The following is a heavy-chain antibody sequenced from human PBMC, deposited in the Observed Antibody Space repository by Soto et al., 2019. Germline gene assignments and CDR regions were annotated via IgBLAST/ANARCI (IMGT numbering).Heavy chain of an antibody. V-gene: IGHV3-23*01. CDR2: IGIYANT. D-gene: IGHD1-26*01. Sequence: EVELLESGGDLVQPGGSLRLSCAASGFTFSSYDINWVRQAPGKGLEWVSAIGIYANTYYAGSVKGRFPISRDDSKNPVYLQLNRLRVDDTAVYYCAKESAVGSPGDYFDSWGQETLVTVSS. J-gene: IGHJ4*02. CDR1: GFTFSSYD. CDR3: AKESAVGSPGDYFDS.